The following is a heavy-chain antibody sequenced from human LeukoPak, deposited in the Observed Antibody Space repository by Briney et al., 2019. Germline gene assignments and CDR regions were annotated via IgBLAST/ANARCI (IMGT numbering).Heavy chain of an antibody. Sequence: PGGSLRLSCAASGFTFNSTWMHWVRQAPGKALVWVSRISSDGSSTNYADSVKGRFTISRDNAKNTLYLQMNSLRAEDTAVYYCARDGLREFDYWGQGTLVTVSS. CDR3: ARDGLREFDY. CDR2: ISSDGSST. J-gene: IGHJ4*02. V-gene: IGHV3-74*01. D-gene: IGHD5-12*01. CDR1: GFTFNSTW.